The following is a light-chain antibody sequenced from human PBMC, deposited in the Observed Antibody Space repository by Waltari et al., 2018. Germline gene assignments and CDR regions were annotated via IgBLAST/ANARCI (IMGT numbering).Light chain of an antibody. Sequence: EIVLKQSPATLSLSPGERATLSCRASQSVYNYLVWYQQKPGQAPRLLIYDTSNRATGIPARFSGSGSGTDFTLTISSLEPEDFAVYYCQQRSAWPGTFGQGTKLDIK. V-gene: IGKV3-11*01. CDR1: QSVYNY. J-gene: IGKJ2*02. CDR2: DTS. CDR3: QQRSAWPGT.